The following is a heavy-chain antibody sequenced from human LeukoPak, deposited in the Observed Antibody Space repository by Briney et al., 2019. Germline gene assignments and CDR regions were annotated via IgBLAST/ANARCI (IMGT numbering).Heavy chain of an antibody. CDR2: IRYDESNK. Sequence: GGSLRLSCAASEFTFSNYGMHWVRQAPGKGLEWVAFIRYDESNKYYADSVKGRFTISRDNSKNTLYLQMNSLRADDTAVYYCAKGVTMIVVPNYFDYWGQGTLVTVSS. J-gene: IGHJ4*02. CDR3: AKGVTMIVVPNYFDY. D-gene: IGHD3-22*01. V-gene: IGHV3-30*02. CDR1: EFTFSNYG.